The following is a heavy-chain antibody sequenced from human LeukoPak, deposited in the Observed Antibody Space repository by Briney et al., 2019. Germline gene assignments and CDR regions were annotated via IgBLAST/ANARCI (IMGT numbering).Heavy chain of an antibody. D-gene: IGHD3-22*01. Sequence: GESLKISCKGSGYSFTSYWIGWVRQMPGKGLEWMGIIYPGDSDTRYSPSFQGQVTISADKSISTAYLQWSSLKASDTAMYYCARHIDHYYDSSGYYWFDYWGQGTLATVSS. CDR1: GYSFTSYW. CDR2: IYPGDSDT. J-gene: IGHJ4*02. V-gene: IGHV5-51*01. CDR3: ARHIDHYYDSSGYYWFDY.